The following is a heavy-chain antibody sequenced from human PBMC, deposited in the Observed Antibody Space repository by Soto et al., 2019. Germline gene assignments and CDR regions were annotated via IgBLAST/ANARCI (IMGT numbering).Heavy chain of an antibody. J-gene: IGHJ4*02. CDR2: ISAYNGNT. Sequence: ASVKVSCKASGYTFTSYGISWVRQAPGQGLEWMGWISAYNGNTNYAQKLQGRVTMTTDTSTSTAYRELRSLRSDDTAVYYCARATVRKWLVDLIDYWGQGTLVTVSS. CDR3: ARATVRKWLVDLIDY. D-gene: IGHD6-19*01. V-gene: IGHV1-18*01. CDR1: GYTFTSYG.